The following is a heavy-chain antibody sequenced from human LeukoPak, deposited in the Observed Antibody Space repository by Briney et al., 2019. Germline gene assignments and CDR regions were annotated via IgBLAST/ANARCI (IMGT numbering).Heavy chain of an antibody. CDR2: IKQDGSEK. V-gene: IGHV3-7*01. CDR1: GFTFSSYW. CDR3: ARDREYYDFWSGYHRGDYYYGMDV. Sequence: PGGSLRLSCAASGFTFSSYWMSWVRQAPGKGLEWVANIKQDGSEKYYVDSVKGRFTISRDNAKNSLYLQMNSLRAEDTAVYYCARDREYYDFWSGYHRGDYYYGMDVWGQGTTVTVSS. D-gene: IGHD3-3*01. J-gene: IGHJ6*02.